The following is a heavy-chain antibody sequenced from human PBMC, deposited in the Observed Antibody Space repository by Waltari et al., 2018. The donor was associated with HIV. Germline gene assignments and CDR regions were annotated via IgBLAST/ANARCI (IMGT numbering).Heavy chain of an antibody. J-gene: IGHJ6*02. V-gene: IGHV1-24*01. CDR3: ATDRGIVGATTYYYYYGMDV. D-gene: IGHD1-26*01. Sequence: QVQLVQSGAEVKKPGASVKVSCKVSGYTLTELSMHWVRQAPGKGLEWMGGFDPEDGETIYAQKVQGRVTMTEDTSTDTAYMELSSLRSEDTAVYYCATDRGIVGATTYYYYYGMDVWGQGTTVTVSS. CDR2: FDPEDGET. CDR1: GYTLTELS.